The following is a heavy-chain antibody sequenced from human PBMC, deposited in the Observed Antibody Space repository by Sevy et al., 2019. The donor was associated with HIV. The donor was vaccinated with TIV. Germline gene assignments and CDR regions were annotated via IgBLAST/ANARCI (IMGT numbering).Heavy chain of an antibody. CDR3: ATDTNPAVAGPGGSYYGWFDP. CDR1: GYTLTELS. V-gene: IGHV1-24*01. Sequence: ASVKVSCKVSGYTLTELSMHWVRQAPGKGLEWMGGFDPEDGETSYAQKFQGRVTMTEDTSTDTAYMELSSLRSEDTAVYYCATDTNPAVAGPGGSYYGWFDPWGQGTLVTVSS. J-gene: IGHJ5*02. D-gene: IGHD1-26*01. CDR2: FDPEDGET.